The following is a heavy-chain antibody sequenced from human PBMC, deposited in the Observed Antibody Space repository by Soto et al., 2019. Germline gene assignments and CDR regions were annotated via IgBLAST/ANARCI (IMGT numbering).Heavy chain of an antibody. D-gene: IGHD3-3*01. Sequence: GGSLRLSCAASGFTFSSYDMHWVRQATGKGLEWVSAIGTAGDTYYPGSVKGRFTISRENAKNSLYLQMNSLRAGDTAVYYCARDFGARGFDPWGQGTLVTVSS. CDR1: GFTFSSYD. CDR2: IGTAGDT. CDR3: ARDFGARGFDP. J-gene: IGHJ5*02. V-gene: IGHV3-13*01.